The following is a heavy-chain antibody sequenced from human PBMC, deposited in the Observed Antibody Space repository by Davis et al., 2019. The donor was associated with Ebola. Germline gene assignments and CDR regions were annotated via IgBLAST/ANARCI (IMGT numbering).Heavy chain of an antibody. CDR1: GGSISSYY. D-gene: IGHD6-13*01. CDR2: IYYSGNT. CDR3: ARDRGQQLAYYYGMDV. V-gene: IGHV4-59*01. J-gene: IGHJ6*02. Sequence: PSETLSLTCTVSGGSISSYYWSWIRQPPGKGLEWIGYIYYSGNTNYNPSLKSRVTISVDTSKNQFSLKLSSVTAADTAVYYCARDRGQQLAYYYGMDVWGQGTTVTVSS.